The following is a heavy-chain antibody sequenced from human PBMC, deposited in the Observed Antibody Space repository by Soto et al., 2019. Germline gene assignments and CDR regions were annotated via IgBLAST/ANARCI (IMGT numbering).Heavy chain of an antibody. CDR1: GGSISSSYW. V-gene: IGHV4-4*02. CDR3: ARYIEASGTYYFDY. D-gene: IGHD6-13*01. CDR2: IYHSGSA. Sequence: SETLSLTCAVSGGSISSSYWWSWVRQPPGKGLEWIGEIYHSGSANYNPSLKSRVTISVDNSKNQFSLKLSSVTAADTAVYYCARYIEASGTYYFDYWGQGTVVTVSS. J-gene: IGHJ4*02.